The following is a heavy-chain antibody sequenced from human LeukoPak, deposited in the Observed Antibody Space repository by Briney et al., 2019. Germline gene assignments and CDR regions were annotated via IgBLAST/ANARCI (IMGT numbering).Heavy chain of an antibody. V-gene: IGHV4-4*07. CDR2: IYTSGST. CDR3: AAQLHSRYYYYGMDV. J-gene: IGHJ6*02. D-gene: IGHD2-2*01. CDR1: GGSISSYY. Sequence: PSETLSLTCTVSGGSISSYYWSWIRQPAGKGLEWIGRIYTSGSTNYNPSLKSRVTMSVDTSKNQFSLKLSSVTAADTAVYYCAAQLHSRYYYYGMDVWGQGTTVTVSS.